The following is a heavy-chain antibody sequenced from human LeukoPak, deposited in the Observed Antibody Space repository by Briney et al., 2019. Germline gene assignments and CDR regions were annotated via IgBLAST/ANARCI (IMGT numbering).Heavy chain of an antibody. CDR2: MKQDGSEK. CDR3: ARGKTGPDY. CDR1: GFTFSSYA. V-gene: IGHV3-7*01. Sequence: GGSLRLSCAASGFTFSSYAMHWVRQAPGKGLEWVANMKQDGSEKNYVDSVKGRFTISRDNAKTSRYLQMNSLRADDTAVYYCARGKTGPDYWGQGTLVTVSS. J-gene: IGHJ4*02.